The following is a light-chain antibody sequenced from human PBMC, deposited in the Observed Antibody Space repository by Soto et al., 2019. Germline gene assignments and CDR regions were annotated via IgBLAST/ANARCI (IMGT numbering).Light chain of an antibody. J-gene: IGKJ1*01. CDR2: GAT. CDR3: HQYATWT. Sequence: VLKQSPDSLSCSTVETLTITRRASQDVASVYLTWYQQKLGQAPRLLMYGATNRATGIPDRFSGSGSGTDFSLTIRRLESEDSAVYYCHQYATWTFGQGTEVDIK. V-gene: IGKV3-20*01. CDR1: QDVASVY.